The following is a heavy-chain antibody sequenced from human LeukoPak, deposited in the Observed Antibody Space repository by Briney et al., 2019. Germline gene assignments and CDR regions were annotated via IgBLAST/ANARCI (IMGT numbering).Heavy chain of an antibody. J-gene: IGHJ4*02. D-gene: IGHD3-10*01. V-gene: IGHV3-48*03. CDR3: AKSRGSGSNMARGVNFDY. Sequence: PGGSLRLSCAASGFTFSSYEMNWVRQAPGKGLEWVSYISSSGSTIYYADSVKGRFTISRDNSKNTLFLQMNRLRAEDTAVYYCAKSRGSGSNMARGVNFDYWGQGTLVTVSS. CDR1: GFTFSSYE. CDR2: ISSSGSTI.